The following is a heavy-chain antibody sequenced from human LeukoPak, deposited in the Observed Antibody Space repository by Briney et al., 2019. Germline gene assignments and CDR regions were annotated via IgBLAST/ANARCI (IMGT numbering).Heavy chain of an antibody. J-gene: IGHJ4*02. CDR2: IYYSGST. V-gene: IGHV4-30-4*01. CDR3: ARESDYGDYIDY. D-gene: IGHD4-17*01. Sequence: SETLSLTCTVSGGSISSGDYYWSWIRQPPGKDLEWIGYIYYSGSTYYNPSLKSRVTISVDTSKNQFSLKLSSVTAADTAVYYCARESDYGDYIDYWGQGTLVTVSS. CDR1: GGSISSGDYY.